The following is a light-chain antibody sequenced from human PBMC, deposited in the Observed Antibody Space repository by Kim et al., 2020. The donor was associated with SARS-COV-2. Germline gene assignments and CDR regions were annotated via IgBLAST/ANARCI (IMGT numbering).Light chain of an antibody. CDR3: QVWDSSSDQV. V-gene: IGLV3-21*04. J-gene: IGLJ3*02. CDR2: YDS. Sequence: VAPGKTARINWGGNNIGSKSVHWYQQKPGQAPVLVIYYDSDRPSGIPERFSGSNSGNTATLTISRVEAGDEADYYCQVWDSSSDQVFGGGTQLTVL. CDR1: NIGSKS.